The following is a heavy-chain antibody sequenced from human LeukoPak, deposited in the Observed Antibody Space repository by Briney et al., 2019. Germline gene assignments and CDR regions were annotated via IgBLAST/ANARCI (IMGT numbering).Heavy chain of an antibody. Sequence: SQTLSLTCTVSGGSISSGSYYWRWIRQPAGKGLEWIGRIYTSGSTNYNPSLKSRFTISVDTSKNQFSLKLSSVTAADTAVYYCAREFDPWGQGTLATVSS. CDR1: GGSISSGSYY. V-gene: IGHV4-61*02. CDR2: IYTSGST. J-gene: IGHJ5*02. CDR3: AREFDP.